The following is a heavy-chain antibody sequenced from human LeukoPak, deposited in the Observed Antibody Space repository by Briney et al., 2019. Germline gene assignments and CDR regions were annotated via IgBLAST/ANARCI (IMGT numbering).Heavy chain of an antibody. V-gene: IGHV1-46*01. CDR1: GYTFTNYT. Sequence: ASVKVSCKASGYTFTNYTLNWVRQAPGQGLEWMGIINPSGGSTSYAQKFQGRVTMTRDTSTSTVYMELSSLRSEDTAVYYCARDGDYFDSSGPFDYWGQGTLVTVSS. D-gene: IGHD3-22*01. CDR3: ARDGDYFDSSGPFDY. CDR2: INPSGGST. J-gene: IGHJ4*02.